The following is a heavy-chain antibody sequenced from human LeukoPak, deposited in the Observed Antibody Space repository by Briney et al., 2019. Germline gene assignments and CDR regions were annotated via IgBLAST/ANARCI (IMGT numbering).Heavy chain of an antibody. D-gene: IGHD6-19*01. Sequence: TSETLSLTCAVYGGSFSGYYWSWIRQPPGKGLEWIGEINHSGSTNYNPSLKSRVTISVDTSKNQFSLKLSSVTAADTAVYYCARGLREGPVAATNFDYWGQGTLVTVSS. CDR2: INHSGST. CDR3: ARGLREGPVAATNFDY. CDR1: GGSFSGYY. J-gene: IGHJ4*02. V-gene: IGHV4-34*01.